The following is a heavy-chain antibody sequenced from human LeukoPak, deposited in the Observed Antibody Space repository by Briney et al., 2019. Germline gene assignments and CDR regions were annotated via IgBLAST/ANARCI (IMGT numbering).Heavy chain of an antibody. D-gene: IGHD6-13*01. Sequence: GGSLRLSCTASGFAFSTYNMNWVRQAPGKGLEWVSSISDSSTYIYYADSVKGRFTISRDNAKNSLYLQMNSLRAEDTAVYYCARDPGIAAAGTSWGQGTLVTVSS. V-gene: IGHV3-21*01. CDR2: ISDSSTYI. CDR1: GFAFSTYN. J-gene: IGHJ4*02. CDR3: ARDPGIAAAGTS.